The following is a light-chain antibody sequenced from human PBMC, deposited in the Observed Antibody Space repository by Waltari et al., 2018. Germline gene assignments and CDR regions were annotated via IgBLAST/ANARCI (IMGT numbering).Light chain of an antibody. CDR1: QSIFSY. J-gene: IGKJ4*01. CDR2: DTS. Sequence: EIVLTQSPATLSLSPGDLATLSYRASQSIFSYLAWYQQRPGQAPRLLIYDTSKRATGIPARFSCSGYGTDFILTISSLEAEDFSLYYCQQRRIRPLTFGGGTKVEI. V-gene: IGKV3-11*01. CDR3: QQRRIRPLT.